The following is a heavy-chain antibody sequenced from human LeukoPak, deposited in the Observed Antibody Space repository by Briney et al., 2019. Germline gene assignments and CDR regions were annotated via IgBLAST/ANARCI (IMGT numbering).Heavy chain of an antibody. CDR1: GFTFSTYA. Sequence: QSGGSLRLSCSASGFTFSTYAMNWVRQAPGKGLEWVSGISGGGGSTYYADSVRGRFTISRDSSKNTLYLQMNSLRAEDAAVYYCAKNHRGYYFDCWGQGTLVTVSS. CDR3: AKNHRGYYFDC. D-gene: IGHD1-14*01. J-gene: IGHJ4*02. V-gene: IGHV3-23*01. CDR2: ISGGGGST.